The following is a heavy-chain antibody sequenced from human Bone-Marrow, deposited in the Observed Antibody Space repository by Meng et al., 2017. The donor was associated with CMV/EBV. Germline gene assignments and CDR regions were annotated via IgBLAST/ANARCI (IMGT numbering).Heavy chain of an antibody. CDR3: ARGNWASVGGWFDP. Sequence: SETLSLTCAVYGGSFSGYYWSWIRQPPEKGLEWIGEINHTGRTKYNPPLKSRVTISVDTSKNPFSLKLSSVTAADTAVYYCARGNWASVGGWFDPWGQGTLVTVSS. V-gene: IGHV4-34*01. D-gene: IGHD3-16*01. CDR1: GGSFSGYY. CDR2: INHTGRT. J-gene: IGHJ5*02.